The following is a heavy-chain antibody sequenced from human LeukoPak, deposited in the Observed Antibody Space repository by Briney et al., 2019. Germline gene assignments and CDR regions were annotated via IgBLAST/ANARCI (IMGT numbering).Heavy chain of an antibody. CDR2: IYPSGTT. D-gene: IGHD6-13*01. Sequence: GGSLRLSCAASGFTFSTYAMSWVRQAPGKGLEWVSIIYPSGTTYYADSVKGRFTISRDNSKTTLILQMNSLRAEDTAIYYCARAVAAGTIYFDFWGQGALVTVSS. CDR1: GFTFSTYA. CDR3: ARAVAAGTIYFDF. J-gene: IGHJ4*02. V-gene: IGHV3-23*05.